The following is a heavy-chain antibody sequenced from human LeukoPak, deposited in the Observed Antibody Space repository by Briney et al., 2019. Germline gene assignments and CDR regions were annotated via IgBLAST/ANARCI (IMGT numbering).Heavy chain of an antibody. CDR3: AGGRWFDP. J-gene: IGHJ5*02. CDR2: VYYSGST. Sequence: SETLSLTCTVSGVSVSGDSYYWNWIRQPPGKGLEWIGYVYYSGSTEYNPSLESRVTMSLDTSENYFSLKLSSVTAADTAIYYCAGGRWFDPWGQGTLVTVSS. V-gene: IGHV4-61*03. CDR1: GVSVSGDSYY.